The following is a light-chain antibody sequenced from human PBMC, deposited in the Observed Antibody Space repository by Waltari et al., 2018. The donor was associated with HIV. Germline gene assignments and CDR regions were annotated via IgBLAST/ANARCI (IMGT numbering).Light chain of an antibody. V-gene: IGLV2-14*03. J-gene: IGLJ1*01. CDR3: ASYTVNSTGV. CDR1: ASDICRYIF. CDR2: DVN. Sequence: QSALSQPASVSASPGQSVAIPCSGSASDICRYIFVSWYQQHPDRAPTLILFDVNNRPSGISDRFSGSKSGTTASLTISTVRTDDEADYYCASYTVNSTGVFGTGTKLSVL.